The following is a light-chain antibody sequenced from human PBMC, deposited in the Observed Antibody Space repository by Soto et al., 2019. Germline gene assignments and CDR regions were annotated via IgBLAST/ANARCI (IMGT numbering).Light chain of an antibody. CDR1: NSDVGGYNY. CDR3: SSYTSASTYV. V-gene: IGLV2-14*01. J-gene: IGLJ1*01. CDR2: EVS. Sequence: QSALTQPASVSGSPGQSITISCSGTNSDVGGYNYVSWYQQHPGKAPKLMIYEVSNRPSGVSNRFSGSRSANTASLTISGLHAEDEADYYCSSYTSASTYVFGTGTKLTVL.